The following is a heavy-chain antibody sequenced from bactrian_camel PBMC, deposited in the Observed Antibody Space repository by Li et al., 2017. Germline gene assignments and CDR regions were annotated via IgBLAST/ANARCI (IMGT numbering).Heavy chain of an antibody. CDR1: GFTYSMTY. J-gene: IGHJ4*01. CDR2: MPTSGGAA. D-gene: IGHD1*01. V-gene: IGHV3S1*01. Sequence: HVQLVESGGGSVQAGGSLRLSCVADGFTYSMTYVAWFRQAPGKEREGVAAMPTSGGAAYYIDSVKGRFTISHDAAKNSVDLQMNSLKPDDTAVYYCAATGQMLSVAGCRTQGTQVTVS.